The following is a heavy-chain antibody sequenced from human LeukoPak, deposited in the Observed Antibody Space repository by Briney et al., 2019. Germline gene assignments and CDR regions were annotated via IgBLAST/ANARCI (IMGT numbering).Heavy chain of an antibody. D-gene: IGHD6-13*01. CDR2: ISASGNTI. V-gene: IGHV3-11*01. CDR1: GFTFSDYY. CDR3: ARESIAAAGYYFDS. J-gene: IGHJ4*02. Sequence: GGSLRLSCAASGFTFSDYYMSWIRQAPGKGLEWVSFISASGNTIYYADSVKGRFTISRDNANNSLYLQVNSLRAEDTAVYYCARESIAAAGYYFDSWGQGTLVTVSS.